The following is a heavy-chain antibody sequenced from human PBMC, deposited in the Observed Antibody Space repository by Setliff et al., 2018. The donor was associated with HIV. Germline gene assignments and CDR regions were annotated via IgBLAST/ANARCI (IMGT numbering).Heavy chain of an antibody. CDR2: ISSSGASA. V-gene: IGHV3-21*06. CDR1: GFTFNTYS. J-gene: IGHJ4*02. CDR3: TREARGSYLDY. Sequence: GGSLRLSCSASGFTFNTYSMNWVRQAPGKGLEWVSGISSSGASAFYADSLNGRFTMSRDNAKNSLFLQMSSLKADDTAVYYCTREARGSYLDYWGQGVLVTVSS. D-gene: IGHD3-16*02.